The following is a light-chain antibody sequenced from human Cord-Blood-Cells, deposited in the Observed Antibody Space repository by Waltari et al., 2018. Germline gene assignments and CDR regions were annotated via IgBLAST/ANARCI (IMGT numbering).Light chain of an antibody. V-gene: IGKV1-5*03. J-gene: IGKJ1*01. CDR1: QSISSW. CDR2: KAS. Sequence: DIQMTQSPFTLYASVGDRVTLTCRASQSISSWLAWYQQKPGKAPKLLIYKASSLESGVPSRFSGSGSGTEFTLTISSLQPDDFATYYCQQYNSYWTFGQGTKVEIK. CDR3: QQYNSYWT.